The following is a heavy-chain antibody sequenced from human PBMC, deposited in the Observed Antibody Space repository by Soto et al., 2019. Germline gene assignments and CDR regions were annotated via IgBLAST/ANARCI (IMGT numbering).Heavy chain of an antibody. J-gene: IGHJ6*03. D-gene: IGHD4-17*01. CDR3: ARDVRGDYGDYTYYYYYYYMDV. V-gene: IGHV4-31*02. Sequence: SETLSLTCTVSGGSISSGGYYWSWIRQHPGKGLEWIGYIYYSGSTYYNPSLKSRVTISVDTSKNQFSLKLSSVTAADTAVYYCARDVRGDYGDYTYYYYYYYMDVWGKGTTVTAP. CDR1: GGSISSGGYY. CDR2: IYYSGST.